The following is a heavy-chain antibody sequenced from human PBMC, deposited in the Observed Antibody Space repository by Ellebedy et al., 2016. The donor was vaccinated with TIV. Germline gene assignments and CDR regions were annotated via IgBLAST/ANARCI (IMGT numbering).Heavy chain of an antibody. J-gene: IGHJ5*02. Sequence: PGGSLRLSCAASGFTFDSYAMHWVRQAPGKGPEWVAVISNDGSDKYYVKSVTGRFTISRDHSKNTLYLQMNSLRDEDTAVYYCARGYSYGGAEWFAPWGQGTLVTVSS. V-gene: IGHV3-30-3*01. CDR2: ISNDGSDK. D-gene: IGHD5-18*01. CDR3: ARGYSYGGAEWFAP. CDR1: GFTFDSYA.